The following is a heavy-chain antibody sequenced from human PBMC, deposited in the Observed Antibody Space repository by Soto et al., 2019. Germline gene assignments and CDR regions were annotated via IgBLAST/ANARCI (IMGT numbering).Heavy chain of an antibody. Sequence: SETLSLTCAVYGGSFSGYYWSWIRQPPGKGLEWIGEINHSGSTNYDPSLKSRVTISVDTSKNQFSLKLSSVTAADTAVYYCARVFIAVAGMDYFDYWGQGTLVTVSS. J-gene: IGHJ4*02. CDR1: GGSFSGYY. V-gene: IGHV4-34*01. D-gene: IGHD6-19*01. CDR2: INHSGST. CDR3: ARVFIAVAGMDYFDY.